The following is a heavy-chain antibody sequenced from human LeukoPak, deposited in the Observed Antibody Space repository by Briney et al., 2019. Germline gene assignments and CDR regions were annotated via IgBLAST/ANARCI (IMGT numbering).Heavy chain of an antibody. V-gene: IGHV1-69*13. J-gene: IGHJ4*02. CDR2: IIPIFGTA. CDR3: AREGVDYYDSTHYFDY. CDR1: GYTLTELS. D-gene: IGHD3-22*01. Sequence: GASVKVSCKVSGYTLTELSMHWVRQAPGKGLEWMGGIIPIFGTANYAQKFQGRVTITADESTSTAYMELSSLRSEDTAVYYCAREGVDYYDSTHYFDYWGQGTLVTVSS.